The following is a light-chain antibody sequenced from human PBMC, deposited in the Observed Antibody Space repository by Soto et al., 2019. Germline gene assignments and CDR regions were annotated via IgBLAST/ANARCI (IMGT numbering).Light chain of an antibody. J-gene: IGKJ5*01. V-gene: IGKV1-39*01. Sequence: DIQMTQSPSSLSASVGDTVTMTCRASQSIALSVNWYQQKPGKAPKLLIYVAFTLESGVPSRFSGSGSGTEFTLTIRSLQPEDFATYYCQQSFRSPITVGQGTRREIK. CDR2: VAF. CDR1: QSIALS. CDR3: QQSFRSPIT.